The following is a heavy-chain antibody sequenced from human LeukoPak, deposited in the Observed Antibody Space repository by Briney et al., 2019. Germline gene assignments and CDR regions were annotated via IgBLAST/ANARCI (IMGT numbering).Heavy chain of an antibody. D-gene: IGHD1-1*01. CDR2: ISYDGSNK. Sequence: TGGSLRLSCAASGFTFSSYAMSWVRQAPGKGLEWVAVISYDGSNKYYADSVKGRFTISRDNSKNTLYLQMNSLRAEDTAVYYCARDRKDWKSRWFDPWGQGTLVTVSS. CDR1: GFTFSSYA. CDR3: ARDRKDWKSRWFDP. V-gene: IGHV3-30*04. J-gene: IGHJ5*02.